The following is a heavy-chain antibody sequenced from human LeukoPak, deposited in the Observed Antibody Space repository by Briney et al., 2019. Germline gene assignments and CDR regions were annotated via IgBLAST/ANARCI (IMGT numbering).Heavy chain of an antibody. CDR1: GFTFSSYS. V-gene: IGHV3-21*01. CDR2: ISSSSSYI. D-gene: IGHD6-13*01. J-gene: IGHJ3*02. Sequence: GGSLRLSCAASGFTFSSYSMNWVRQAPGKGLEWVSSISSSSSYIYYADSVKGRFTISRDNAKNSLYLQMNSLRAEDTAVYYCASGSGYSSSWYPNAFDIWGQGTKVTVSS. CDR3: ASGSGYSSSWYPNAFDI.